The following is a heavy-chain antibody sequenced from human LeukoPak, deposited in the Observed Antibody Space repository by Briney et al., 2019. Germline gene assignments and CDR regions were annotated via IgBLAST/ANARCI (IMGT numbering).Heavy chain of an antibody. CDR1: GFTFGYYG. CDR2: MSGRGDST. J-gene: IGHJ4*02. Sequence: GGSLRLSCTASGFTFGYYGMSWFRQAPGKGLEWVSPMSGRGDSTYYADSVKGRFTISRDNSKNTLYLQMNSLRAEDTAEYYCAKDLGIGSSWPYFDYWGQGTLVTVSS. D-gene: IGHD6-13*01. CDR3: AKDLGIGSSWPYFDY. V-gene: IGHV3-23*01.